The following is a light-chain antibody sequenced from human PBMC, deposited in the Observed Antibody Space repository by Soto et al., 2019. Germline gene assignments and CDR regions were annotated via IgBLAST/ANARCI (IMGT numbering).Light chain of an antibody. CDR1: QSVNAAH. Sequence: MVLTQSPGTLSMSPGESATLSCRASQSVNAAHLAWYQQKPGQAPRLLLQGASTRATGIPDRFSGSGSGTDFTLTISKVEPEDLAVFYCHHYGSPPLTFGGGTKVDSK. CDR3: HHYGSPPLT. V-gene: IGKV3-20*01. J-gene: IGKJ4*01. CDR2: GAS.